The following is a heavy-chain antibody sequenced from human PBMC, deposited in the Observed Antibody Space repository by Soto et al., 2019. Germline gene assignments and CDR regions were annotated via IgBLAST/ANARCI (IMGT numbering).Heavy chain of an antibody. V-gene: IGHV3-30-3*01. D-gene: IGHD2-8*01. CDR3: ARNAIPLAPDY. J-gene: IGHJ4*02. CDR2: ISYDGSNK. Sequence: VGSLRLSCAASGFTFSSYAMHWVRQAPGKGLEWVAVISYDGSNKYYADSVKGRFTISRDNSKNTLYLQMNSLRAEDTAVYYCARNAIPLAPDYWGQGTLVTVSS. CDR1: GFTFSSYA.